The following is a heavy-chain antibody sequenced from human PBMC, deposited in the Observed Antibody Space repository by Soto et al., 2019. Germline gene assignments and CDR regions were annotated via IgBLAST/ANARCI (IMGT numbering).Heavy chain of an antibody. D-gene: IGHD1-26*01. CDR1: GFTFSSYA. Sequence: GGSLRLSCAASGFTFSSYAMSWVRQAPGKGLEWVSAISGSGGSTYYADSVKGRFTISRDNSKNTLYLQMNSLRAEDTAVYYCAATLGTQRGSYWRGPFDYWGQGTLVTVSS. V-gene: IGHV3-23*01. CDR3: AATLGTQRGSYWRGPFDY. CDR2: ISGSGGST. J-gene: IGHJ4*02.